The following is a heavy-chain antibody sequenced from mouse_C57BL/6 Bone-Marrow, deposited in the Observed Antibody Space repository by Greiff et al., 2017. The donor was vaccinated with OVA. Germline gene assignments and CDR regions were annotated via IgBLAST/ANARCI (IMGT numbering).Heavy chain of an antibody. V-gene: IGHV14-4*01. CDR1: GFNIKDDY. CDR3: TSSITTVVRGVSMYY. D-gene: IGHD1-1*01. Sequence: VQLQQSGAELVRPGASVKLSCTASGFNIKDDYMHWVKQRPEQGLEWIGWIDPENGDTEYASKFQGKATITADTSSNTAYLQLSSLTSEDTAVYSCTSSITTVVRGVSMYYWGQGTSVTVSS. J-gene: IGHJ4*01. CDR2: IDPENGDT.